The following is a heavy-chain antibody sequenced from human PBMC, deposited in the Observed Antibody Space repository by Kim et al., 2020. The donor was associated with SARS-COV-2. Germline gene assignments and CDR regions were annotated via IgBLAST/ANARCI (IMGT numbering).Heavy chain of an antibody. CDR3: ARDVRYYYETGGYYLDN. Sequence: GGSLRLSCAASGITFKNFWMTWVRQAPGKGLEWVANIKQDGSEKYYVDSVKGRFTISRDNAKNFLYLQMNTLRAEDTAVYYCARDVRYYYETGGYYLDN. CDR1: GITFKNFW. V-gene: IGHV3-7*01. CDR2: IKQDGSEK. D-gene: IGHD3-22*01. J-gene: IGHJ5*01.